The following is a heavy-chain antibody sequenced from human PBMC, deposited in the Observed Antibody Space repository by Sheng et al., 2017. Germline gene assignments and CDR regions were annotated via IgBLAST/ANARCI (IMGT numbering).Heavy chain of an antibody. D-gene: IGHD6-6*01. V-gene: IGHV1-69*02. CDR3: ARAKGVQYYFDY. CDR2: IIPILGIA. J-gene: IGHJ4*02. CDR1: GGTFSSYT. Sequence: QVQLVQSGAEVKKPGSSVKVSCKASGGTFSSYTISWVRQAPGQGLEWMGRIIPILGIANYAQKFQGRVTITADKSTSTAYMELSSLRSEDTAVYYCARAKGVQYYFDYWGQGTLVTVSS.